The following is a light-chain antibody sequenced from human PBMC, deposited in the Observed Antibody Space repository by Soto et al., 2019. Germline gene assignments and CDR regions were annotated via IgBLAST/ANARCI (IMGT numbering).Light chain of an antibody. Sequence: DIQMTQSPSTLSAFVGDRVTITCRASQSISGYLAWYQQKPGKPPELLSLKRGVPSRFSGSGSGTGFTLTISSLQPDDSASYYCQQYHSYPWTFGQGTKVDIK. CDR1: QSISGY. CDR3: QQYHSYPWT. J-gene: IGKJ1*01. V-gene: IGKV1-5*01.